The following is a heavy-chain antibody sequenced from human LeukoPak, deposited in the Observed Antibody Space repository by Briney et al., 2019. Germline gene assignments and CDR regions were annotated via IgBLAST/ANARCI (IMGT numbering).Heavy chain of an antibody. J-gene: IGHJ1*01. V-gene: IGHV3-7*01. CDR3: TREGIAAAGEH. Sequence: GGSLRLSCAASGFTFSSYWMSWVRQAPGKGLEWVANIKQDGSEKYYVDSVKGRFTISRDDAKKSLYLQMKSLRAEDTAVYYCTREGIAAAGEHWGQGTLVTVSS. CDR1: GFTFSSYW. CDR2: IKQDGSEK. D-gene: IGHD6-13*01.